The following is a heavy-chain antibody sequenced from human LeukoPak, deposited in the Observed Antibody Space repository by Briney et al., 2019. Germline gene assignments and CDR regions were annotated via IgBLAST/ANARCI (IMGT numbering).Heavy chain of an antibody. D-gene: IGHD5-18*01. V-gene: IGHV4-61*02. CDR1: GGSISSGSYY. J-gene: IGHJ5*02. CDR3: ARDGPNGYGWFDP. CDR2: IYTSGST. Sequence: SETLSLTCTVSGGSISSGSYYWSWIRQPAGKGLEWIGRIYTSGSTYYNPSLKSRVTISVDTSKNQFSLKLSSVTAADTAVYYCARDGPNGYGWFDPWGQGTPVTVSS.